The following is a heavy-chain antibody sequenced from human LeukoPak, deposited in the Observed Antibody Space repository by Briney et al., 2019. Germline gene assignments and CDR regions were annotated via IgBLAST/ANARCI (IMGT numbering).Heavy chain of an antibody. Sequence: SETLSLTCTVSGGSISNHYWSWIRQPPGKGLEWSGYIYYSGSTNYNPSLKSRVTISVDTSKNQFSLKLSSVTAADTAVYYCARGALLWFGELPHFDYWGQGTLVTVSS. CDR2: IYYSGST. V-gene: IGHV4-59*11. J-gene: IGHJ4*02. CDR1: GGSISNHY. CDR3: ARGALLWFGELPHFDY. D-gene: IGHD3-10*01.